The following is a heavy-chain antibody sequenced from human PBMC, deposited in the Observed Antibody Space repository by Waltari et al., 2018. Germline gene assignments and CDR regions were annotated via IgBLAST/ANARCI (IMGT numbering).Heavy chain of an antibody. Sequence: QVQLVQSGAEVKKPGSSVKVSCKASGGTFSSYAISWVRQAPGQGLEWMGRRIPIFGTANYAQKFQGRVTITADKATSTAYMELSSLRSEDTAVYYCARDRASGWRYWYFDLWGRGTLVTVSS. J-gene: IGHJ2*01. CDR3: ARDRASGWRYWYFDL. CDR2: RIPIFGTA. V-gene: IGHV1-69*13. CDR1: GGTFSSYA. D-gene: IGHD6-19*01.